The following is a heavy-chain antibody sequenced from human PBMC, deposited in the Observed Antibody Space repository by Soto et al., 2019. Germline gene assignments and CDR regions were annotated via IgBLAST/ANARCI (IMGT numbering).Heavy chain of an antibody. CDR2: ISGSGGST. D-gene: IGHD3-22*01. V-gene: IGHV3-23*01. Sequence: PGGSLRLSCAASGFTFSSYAMSWVRQAPGKGLEWVSAISGSGGSTYYADSVKGRFTISRDNSKNTLYLQMNSLRAEDTAVYYCAKATVKRYYYDSSGYWPNWGQGTLVTVS. CDR1: GFTFSSYA. J-gene: IGHJ4*02. CDR3: AKATVKRYYYDSSGYWPN.